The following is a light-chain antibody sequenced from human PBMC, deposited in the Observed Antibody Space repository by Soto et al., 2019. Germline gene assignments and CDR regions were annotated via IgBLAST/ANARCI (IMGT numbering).Light chain of an antibody. CDR3: SSYAGSSNV. J-gene: IGLJ1*01. Sequence: QSVLTQPPSASGSPGQSVAISCTGNSSDVGGYNYVSWYQQHPGKAPKLMIYEVNKRPSGVPDRFSGSKSGNTASLTVSGLQGEDEADYYCSSYAGSSNVFGTGSKVTVL. CDR1: SSDVGGYNY. V-gene: IGLV2-8*01. CDR2: EVN.